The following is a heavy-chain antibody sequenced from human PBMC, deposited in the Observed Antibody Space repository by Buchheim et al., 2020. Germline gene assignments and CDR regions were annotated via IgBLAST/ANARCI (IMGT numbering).Heavy chain of an antibody. J-gene: IGHJ6*02. CDR3: ARDWGYCSSTSCCYYYYYGMDV. V-gene: IGHV4-4*02. CDR1: GGSISSSNW. CDR2: IYHSGST. D-gene: IGHD2-2*01. Sequence: QVQLQESGPGLVKPSGTLSLTCAVSGGSISSSNWWSWVRPPPGQGLEWIGVIYHSGSTNYNPSLKSRVTISVDKSKNQVPLKLSSVTAADTAVYYCARDWGYCSSTSCCYYYYYGMDVWGQGTT.